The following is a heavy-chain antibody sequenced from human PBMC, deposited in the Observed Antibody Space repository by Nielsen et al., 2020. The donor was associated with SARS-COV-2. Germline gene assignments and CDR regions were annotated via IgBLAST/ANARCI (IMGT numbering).Heavy chain of an antibody. J-gene: IGHJ3*02. CDR2: IYHSGRT. V-gene: IGHV4-30-2*01. Sequence: SDTLSLTFAFSGCSLCSVCYSWGWIRQPPGKGLEWIGYIYHSGRTYYNPSLKSRVTISVDRSKNQFSLKLSSVTAADTAVYYCARGGRSTFGGADDAFDIWGQGTMVTVSS. CDR3: ARGGRSTFGGADDAFDI. D-gene: IGHD3-16*01. CDR1: GCSLCSVCYS.